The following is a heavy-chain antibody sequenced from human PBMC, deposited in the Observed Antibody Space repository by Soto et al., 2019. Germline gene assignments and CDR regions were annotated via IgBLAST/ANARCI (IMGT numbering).Heavy chain of an antibody. D-gene: IGHD1-20*01. Sequence: QVQLVQSGAEVKKPGASVKVSCKTSGYTFTGYYMHWVRQAPVHGLAWMGWINPNSGGTNYAQKFQGRVTMTRDTSISTAYMELSRLRSDDTAVYYCARDLYNWNDVAFDYWGQGTLVTVSS. CDR1: GYTFTGYY. V-gene: IGHV1-2*02. J-gene: IGHJ4*02. CDR3: ARDLYNWNDVAFDY. CDR2: INPNSGGT.